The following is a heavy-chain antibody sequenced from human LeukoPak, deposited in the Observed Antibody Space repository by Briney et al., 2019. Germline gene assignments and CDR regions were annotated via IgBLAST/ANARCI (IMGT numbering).Heavy chain of an antibody. CDR2: IYYGGRT. J-gene: IGHJ4*02. D-gene: IGHD6-19*01. Sequence: SETLSLTCTVSGGSISSSSYYWGWIRQPPGKGLEWIGSIYYGGRTYYNPSLKSRVTISVDTSKNQFSLKLSSVTAADTAVYYCARLEVAGINDYWGQGTLVTVSS. CDR1: GGSISSSSYY. CDR3: ARLEVAGINDY. V-gene: IGHV4-39*01.